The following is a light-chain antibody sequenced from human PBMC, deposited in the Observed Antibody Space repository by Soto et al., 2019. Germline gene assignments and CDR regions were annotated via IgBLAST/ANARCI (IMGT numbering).Light chain of an antibody. Sequence: EIVLTQSPGTLSLSPGERATLSWRPSQTISGSYFAWYQQKPGQAPRLLIYATSRRATGIPDRFSGSGSETDFTLTISSLEPEDFAMYYCQHYSTSPWTFGQGTKVEIK. J-gene: IGKJ1*01. CDR3: QHYSTSPWT. V-gene: IGKV3-20*01. CDR2: ATS. CDR1: QTISGSY.